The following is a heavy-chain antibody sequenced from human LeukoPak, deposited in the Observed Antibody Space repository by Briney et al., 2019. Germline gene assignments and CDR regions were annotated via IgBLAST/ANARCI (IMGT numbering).Heavy chain of an antibody. CDR2: MNPNTGNT. V-gene: IGHV1-8*01. D-gene: IGHD3-22*01. CDR1: GYTFTSYD. J-gene: IGHJ4*02. CDR3: ARGRPLYGADSRGYDYNAY. Sequence: ASVKVSCKASGYTFTSYDINWVRQATGQGLELMGWMNPNTGNTGYGKKFQGRVTMTRNTPISTAYMELSGLRYEDTAVYYCARGRPLYGADSRGYDYNAYWGQGTLVTVSS.